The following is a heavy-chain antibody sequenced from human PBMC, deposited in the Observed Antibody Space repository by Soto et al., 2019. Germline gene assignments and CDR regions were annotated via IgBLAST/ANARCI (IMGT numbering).Heavy chain of an antibody. CDR1: GFPSSNYA. Sequence: GASMSLSYAAFGFPSSNYAMCWIRQAPGRGLEWVSSLSSSGDYPQYSESVKGRFTISSDNSKNTLFLQMNSLSADDTAFYYCAKGLHITTGRILPPWYLASSARGTLVIGSS. V-gene: IGHV3-23*05. CDR3: AKGLHITTGRILPPWYLAS. CDR2: LSSSGDYP. D-gene: IGHD3-22*01. J-gene: IGHJ5*02.